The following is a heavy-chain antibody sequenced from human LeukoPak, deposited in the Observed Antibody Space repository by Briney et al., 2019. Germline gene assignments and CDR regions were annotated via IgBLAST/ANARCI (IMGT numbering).Heavy chain of an antibody. V-gene: IGHV3-53*01. D-gene: IGHD3-9*01. CDR1: GFTFSTYV. Sequence: GGSLRLSCSVSGFTFSTYVMHWVRQAPGKGLEWVSVIYSGGSTYYADSVKGRFTISRDNSKNTLYLQMNSLRAEDTAVYYCARGLAYYDILTGYYPYYFDYWGQGTLVTVSS. CDR2: IYSGGST. CDR3: ARGLAYYDILTGYYPYYFDY. J-gene: IGHJ4*02.